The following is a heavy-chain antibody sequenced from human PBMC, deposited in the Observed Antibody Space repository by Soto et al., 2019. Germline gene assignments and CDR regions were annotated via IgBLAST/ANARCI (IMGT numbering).Heavy chain of an antibody. V-gene: IGHV1-18*01. CDR3: ARRCTTGTQGDVEF. Sequence: QVQLVQSGGEVKKPGASVKVSCKASGYAFTTYGVTWVRQAPGQRLEWMGWISPYSGHTSYAQNLQDRVTLTTDTSTTPAYMELRSLRTDDTAVYYCARRCTTGTQGDVEFWGQGTLVTVSS. D-gene: IGHD1-1*01. CDR1: GYAFTTYG. J-gene: IGHJ4*02. CDR2: ISPYSGHT.